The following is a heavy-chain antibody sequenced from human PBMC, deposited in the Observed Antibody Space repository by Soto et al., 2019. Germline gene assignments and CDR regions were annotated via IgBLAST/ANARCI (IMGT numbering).Heavy chain of an antibody. CDR1: GFTFSNYG. CDR2: ISYDGSNK. Sequence: HPGGSLRLSCAASGFTFSNYGMHWVRQAPGKGLEWVAVISYDGSNKYYSDSVKGRFTISRDNSKNTLYLQMNSLRGEDTAVYNCAKAVGYCSSTSCRDYYYYYGMDVWGQGTTVTVSS. D-gene: IGHD2-2*03. CDR3: AKAVGYCSSTSCRDYYYYYGMDV. V-gene: IGHV3-30*18. J-gene: IGHJ6*02.